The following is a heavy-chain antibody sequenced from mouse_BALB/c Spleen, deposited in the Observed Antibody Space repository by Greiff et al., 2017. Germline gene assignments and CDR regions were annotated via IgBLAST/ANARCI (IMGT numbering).Heavy chain of an antibody. CDR2: ISSGSSTI. J-gene: IGHJ4*01. CDR3: ARGGRSGYAMDY. Sequence: EVMLVESGGGLVQPGGSRKLSCAASGFTFSSFGIHWVRQAPEKGLEWVAYISSGSSTIYYADTVKGRFTISRDNPKNTLFLQMTSLRSEDTAMYYCARGGRSGYAMDYWGQGTSVTVSS. CDR1: GFTFSSFG. V-gene: IGHV5-17*02.